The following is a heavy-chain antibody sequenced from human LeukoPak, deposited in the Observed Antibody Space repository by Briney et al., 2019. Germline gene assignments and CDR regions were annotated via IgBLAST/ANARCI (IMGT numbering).Heavy chain of an antibody. CDR1: GYTFTNYG. CDR3: ARTHSNQPESYYSYGLDV. J-gene: IGHJ6*02. V-gene: IGHV1-18*01. D-gene: IGHD1-14*01. Sequence: ASVKVSCKASGYTFTNYGITWVRQAPGQGLEWMGWISASNGDTHYSEKFQDRITVTTDTSTSTAYMELRSLVSDDTAVYYCARTHSNQPESYYSYGLDVWGQGTTVTVSS. CDR2: ISASNGDT.